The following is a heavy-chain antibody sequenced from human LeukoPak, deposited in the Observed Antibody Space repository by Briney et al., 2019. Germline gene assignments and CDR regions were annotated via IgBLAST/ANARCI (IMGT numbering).Heavy chain of an antibody. CDR2: IRGSGGST. J-gene: IGHJ4*02. Sequence: PGGSLRLSCAASGFTFSSYAMSWVRQAAGKGLEWVSAIRGSGGSTYYADSVKGRFTISRDNSKNTLYLQMNSLRAEDTAVYYCAKDWANYYDSSGYSAFDYWGQGTLVTVSS. V-gene: IGHV3-23*01. CDR3: AKDWANYYDSSGYSAFDY. D-gene: IGHD3-22*01. CDR1: GFTFSSYA.